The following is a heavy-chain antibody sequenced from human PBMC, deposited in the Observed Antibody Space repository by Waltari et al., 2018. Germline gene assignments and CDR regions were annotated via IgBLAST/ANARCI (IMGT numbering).Heavy chain of an antibody. J-gene: IGHJ6*02. D-gene: IGHD3-16*01. CDR3: ARVWRNYHYYGMDV. V-gene: IGHV3-53*01. Sequence: DSVKGRLTISRDNSKNTVYLQMNSLRVDDTAVYYCARVWRNYHYYGMDVWGQGTTVTVSS.